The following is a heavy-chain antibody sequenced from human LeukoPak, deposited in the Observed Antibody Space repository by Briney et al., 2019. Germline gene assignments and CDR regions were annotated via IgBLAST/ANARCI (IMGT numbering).Heavy chain of an antibody. V-gene: IGHV3-7*01. CDR2: IKEDGSEK. CDR3: ARDLYRIVVVPHYFDY. CDR1: GFTFSHYW. J-gene: IGHJ4*02. Sequence: GGSLRLSCAPSGFTFSHYWMSWVRQAPGKGLEWVANIKEDGSEKYYVDSVKGRFTISRDNAKNSLSLQVNSLRAEDTAVYYCARDLYRIVVVPHYFDYWGQGTLVTVSS. D-gene: IGHD3-22*01.